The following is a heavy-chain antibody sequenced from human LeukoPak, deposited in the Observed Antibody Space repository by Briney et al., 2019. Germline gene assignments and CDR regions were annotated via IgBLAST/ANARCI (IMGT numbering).Heavy chain of an antibody. V-gene: IGHV1-24*01. CDR2: FDPEDGET. J-gene: IGHJ4*02. CDR3: ATTERIQLWFSLIKIDY. D-gene: IGHD5-18*01. Sequence: ASVKVSCKVSGYTLTELSMHWVRQAPGKGLEWMGGFDPEDGETIYAQKFQGRVTMTEDTSISTAYMELSRLSSDDTAVYYCATTERIQLWFSLIKIDYWGQGTLVTVSS. CDR1: GYTLTELS.